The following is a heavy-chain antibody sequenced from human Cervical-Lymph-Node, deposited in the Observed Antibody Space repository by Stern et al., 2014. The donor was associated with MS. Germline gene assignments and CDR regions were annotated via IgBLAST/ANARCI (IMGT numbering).Heavy chain of an antibody. D-gene: IGHD4-17*01. CDR3: ARTKTVTTYYGMDV. J-gene: IGHJ6*02. CDR1: GYTFTDYY. V-gene: IGHV1-2*06. Sequence: VQLVESGAEVKKPPASVKVSCKASGYTFTDYYLHWVRHAPGQGLERTGRISAVDGGTNSAQKFQGRVTMTRDAAISTAYMELSRLTSDDTAVYYCARTKTVTTYYGMDVWGQGTTVTVSS. CDR2: ISAVDGGT.